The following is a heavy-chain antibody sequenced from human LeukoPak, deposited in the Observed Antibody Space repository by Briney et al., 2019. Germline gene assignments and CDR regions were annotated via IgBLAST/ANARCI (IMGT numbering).Heavy chain of an antibody. V-gene: IGHV3-48*03. CDR3: ARDGGTTVTTTSSFDY. Sequence: PGGSLRLSCAASGFTFSSYEMNWVRQAPGKGLEWVSYISSSGSTIYYADSVKGRFTISRDNAKNSLYLQMNSLRAEDTAVYYCARDGGTTVTTTSSFDYWGQGTLVTVSS. D-gene: IGHD4-17*01. CDR1: GFTFSSYE. CDR2: ISSSGSTI. J-gene: IGHJ4*02.